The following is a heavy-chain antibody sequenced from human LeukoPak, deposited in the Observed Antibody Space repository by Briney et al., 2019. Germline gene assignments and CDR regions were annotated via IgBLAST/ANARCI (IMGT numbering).Heavy chain of an antibody. CDR2: FDPEDGET. D-gene: IGHD6-19*01. J-gene: IGHJ3*02. CDR3: ATDPVAPQSRDLGI. CDR1: GYTLTELS. Sequence: ASVKVSCKVSGYTLTELSVHWVRQAPGKGLEWMGGFDPEDGETIYAQKFQGRVTMTEDTSTDTAYMELSSPRSEDTAVYYCATDPVAPQSRDLGIWGQGTMVTVSS. V-gene: IGHV1-24*01.